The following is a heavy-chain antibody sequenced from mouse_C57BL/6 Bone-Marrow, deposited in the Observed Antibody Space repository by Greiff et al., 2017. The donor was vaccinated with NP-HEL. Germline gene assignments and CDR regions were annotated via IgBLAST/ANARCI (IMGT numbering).Heavy chain of an antibody. D-gene: IGHD1-1*01. CDR1: GYAFSSSW. V-gene: IGHV1-82*01. CDR2: IYPGDGDT. Sequence: VQLQESGPELVKPGASVKISCKASGYAFSSSWMNWVKQRPGKGLEWIGRIYPGDGDTNYNGKFKGKATLTADKSSSPAYMQLSSLTSEDSAVYFCARKGYYYGSSYHYYYAMHYWGQGTSVTVSS. CDR3: ARKGYYYGSSYHYYYAMHY. J-gene: IGHJ4*01.